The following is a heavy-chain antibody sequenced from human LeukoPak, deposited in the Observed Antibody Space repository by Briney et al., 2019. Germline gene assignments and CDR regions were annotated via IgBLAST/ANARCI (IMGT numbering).Heavy chain of an antibody. CDR1: GFTFSSYA. D-gene: IGHD6-19*01. J-gene: IGHJ4*02. Sequence: GGSLRLSCAASGFTFSSYAMHWVRQAPGKGLEWVSVIGGSGGNIHYADSVKGRFTISRDNSKNTVYLQMNSLRDEDTAVYFCAKSLSSGWLYYFDYWGQGTLVTVSS. V-gene: IGHV3-23*01. CDR2: IGGSGGNI. CDR3: AKSLSSGWLYYFDY.